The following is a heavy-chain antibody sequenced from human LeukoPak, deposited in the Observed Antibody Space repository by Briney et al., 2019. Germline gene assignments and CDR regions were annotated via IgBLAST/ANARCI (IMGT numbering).Heavy chain of an antibody. Sequence: KPSETLSLTCTVSGASVSSYYWIWIRQPAGRGLEWIGRIDASGSTNYNPSLKSRVTISVDKSKNQFSLKLSSVTAADTAVYYCARDVLRQQLGRGFDYWGQGTLVTVSS. D-gene: IGHD6-13*01. CDR1: GASVSSYY. J-gene: IGHJ4*02. CDR2: IDASGST. CDR3: ARDVLRQQLGRGFDY. V-gene: IGHV4-4*07.